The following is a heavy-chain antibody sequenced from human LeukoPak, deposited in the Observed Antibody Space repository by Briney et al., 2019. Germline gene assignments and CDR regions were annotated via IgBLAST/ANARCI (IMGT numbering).Heavy chain of an antibody. J-gene: IGHJ4*02. CDR2: ISGSGGST. CDR3: AKDVAGLWFGELLFRH. Sequence: PGGSLRLSCAASGFTFSSYATSWVRQAPGKGLEWVSAISGSGGSTYYADSVKGRFTISRDNSKNTLYLQMNSLRAEDTAVYYCAKDVAGLWFGELLFRHWGQGTLVTVSS. CDR1: GFTFSSYA. V-gene: IGHV3-23*01. D-gene: IGHD3-10*01.